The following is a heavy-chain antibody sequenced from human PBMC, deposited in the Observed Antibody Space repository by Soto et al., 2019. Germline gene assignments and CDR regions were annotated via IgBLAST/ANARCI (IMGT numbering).Heavy chain of an antibody. D-gene: IGHD3-3*01. Sequence: SETLSLTCTVSGGSISSSSYYWGWIRQPPGKGLEWIGSIYYSGSTYYNPSLKSRVTISVDMSKNQFSLKLSSVTAADTAVYYCAGRFLEWYNAFDPWGQGTLVTVSS. J-gene: IGHJ5*02. CDR1: GGSISSSSYY. CDR2: IYYSGST. V-gene: IGHV4-39*01. CDR3: AGRFLEWYNAFDP.